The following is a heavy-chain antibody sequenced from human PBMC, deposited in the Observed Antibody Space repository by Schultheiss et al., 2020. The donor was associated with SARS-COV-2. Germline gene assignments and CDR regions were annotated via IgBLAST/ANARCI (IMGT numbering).Heavy chain of an antibody. CDR2: INHSGST. D-gene: IGHD1/OR15-1a*01. V-gene: IGHV4-34*01. Sequence: SETLSLTCAVYGGSFSGYYWSWIRQPPGKGLEWFGEINHSGSTNYNPSLKSRVTISVDTSKNQFSLKLSSVTAADTAVYYCARIFSGPIDYWGQGTLVTVSS. J-gene: IGHJ4*02. CDR3: ARIFSGPIDY. CDR1: GGSFSGYY.